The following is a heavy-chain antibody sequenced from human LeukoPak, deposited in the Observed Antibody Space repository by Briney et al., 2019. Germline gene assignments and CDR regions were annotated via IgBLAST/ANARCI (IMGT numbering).Heavy chain of an antibody. D-gene: IGHD3-3*01. CDR3: AREPMGPINYDFWSGYYEEEAY. J-gene: IGHJ4*02. V-gene: IGHV3-30*01. CDR1: GFTFSSYA. CDR2: ISYDGSNK. Sequence: PGGSLRLSCAASGFTFSSYAMHWVRQAPGKGLEWVAVISYDGSNKYYADSVKGRFAISRDNSKNTLYLQMNSLRAEDTAVYYCAREPMGPINYDFWSGYYEEEAYWGQGTLVTVSS.